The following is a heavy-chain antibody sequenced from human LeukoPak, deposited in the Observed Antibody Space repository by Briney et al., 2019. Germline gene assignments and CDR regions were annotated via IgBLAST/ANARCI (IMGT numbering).Heavy chain of an antibody. J-gene: IGHJ4*02. V-gene: IGHV3-15*01. Sequence: PGVSLRLSCAASGFNFSEAWMTWVRQTPGKGLEWVGLLKSKTDGETTFYPAPLKGRFIISRDDSKNLFYLEMNSLKIDDTAVYFCLANLDFWGQGSLVTVSA. CDR1: GFNFSEAW. CDR2: LKSKTDGETT. CDR3: LANLDF.